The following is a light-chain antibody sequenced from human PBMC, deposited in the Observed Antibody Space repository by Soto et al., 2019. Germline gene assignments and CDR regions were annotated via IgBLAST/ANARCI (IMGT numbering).Light chain of an antibody. CDR3: NSYTSKSTGV. CDR1: SSDVGGYNY. J-gene: IGLJ1*01. CDR2: EVS. V-gene: IGLV2-14*01. Sequence: QSALTQPASVSGSPGQSITISCTGTSSDVGGYNYVSWYQQHPGKAPKLIIYEVSNRPSGVSNRFSGSKSGNTASLTISGLQSEDEADHYCNSYTSKSTGVFGTGTKLTVL.